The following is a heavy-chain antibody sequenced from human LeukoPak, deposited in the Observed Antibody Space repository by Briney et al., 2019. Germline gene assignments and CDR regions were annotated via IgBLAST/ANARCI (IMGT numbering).Heavy chain of an antibody. J-gene: IGHJ4*02. CDR3: AKAGIAVPATPEY. V-gene: IGHV3-23*01. CDR1: GFTFSSYA. Sequence: GGSLRLSCAASGFTFSSYAMNWVRQAPGKGLEWVSVISSSGGTTYYSDSVKGRFIISRDNSKNTLYLQMNSLRAKDTAVYYCAKAGIAVPATPEYCGQGTQVTVSS. CDR2: ISSSGGTT. D-gene: IGHD6-19*01.